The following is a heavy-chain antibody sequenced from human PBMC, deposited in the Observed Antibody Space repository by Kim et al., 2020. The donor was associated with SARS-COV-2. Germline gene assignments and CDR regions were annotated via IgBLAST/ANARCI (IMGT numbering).Heavy chain of an antibody. CDR3: ATSQSYYGSGSYGWFDP. Sequence: SETLSLTCTVSGGSISSGGYYWSWIRQHPGKGLEWIGYIYYSGSTYYNPSLKSRVTISVDTSKNQFSLKLSSVTAADTAVYYCATSQSYYGSGSYGWFDPWGQGTLVTVSS. D-gene: IGHD3-10*01. J-gene: IGHJ5*02. V-gene: IGHV4-31*03. CDR1: GGSISSGGYY. CDR2: IYYSGST.